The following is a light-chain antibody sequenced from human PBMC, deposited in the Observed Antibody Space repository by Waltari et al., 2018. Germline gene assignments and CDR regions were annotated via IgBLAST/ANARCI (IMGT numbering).Light chain of an antibody. CDR3: QQSRQWPRRT. CDR2: YAT. CDR1: ESVGTD. Sequence: EIVMTQSPVTMSVSPGEGVTLSCTASESVGTDVSWCRHKTGQPPRLLIYYATARATGVTANMSGSGSGTDFTLPISSLEPEDFSFYYCQQSRQWPRRTFGQGTKLEI. J-gene: IGKJ2*01. V-gene: IGKV3D-15*01.